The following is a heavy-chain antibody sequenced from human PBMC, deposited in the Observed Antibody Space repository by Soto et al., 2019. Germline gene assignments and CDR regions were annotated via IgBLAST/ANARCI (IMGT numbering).Heavy chain of an antibody. D-gene: IGHD5-18*01. Sequence: GGSLRLSCAGCGFGLSTYWMSWVRQAPGKGLEWVANIKHDGSEEGYVDSVKGRITISRDNAKNLVYLQMNSLTAEDTAVYYGAIEQLLGPGSCCYGLDVGGQGTRVTVSS. CDR3: AIEQLLGPGSCCYGLDV. CDR2: IKHDGSEE. J-gene: IGHJ6*02. V-gene: IGHV3-7*01. CDR1: GFGLSTYW.